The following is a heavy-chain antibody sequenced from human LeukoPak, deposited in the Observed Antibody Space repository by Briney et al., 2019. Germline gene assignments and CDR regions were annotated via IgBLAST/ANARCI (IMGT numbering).Heavy chain of an antibody. J-gene: IGHJ4*02. CDR2: IYHSGST. Sequence: PSETLSLTCAVSGYSISSGYYWDWFRQPPGKGLEWIGTIYHSGSTYYNPSLKSRVTISVDTSKNQFSLKLSSVTAADTAVYYCARGRGRMTTVTTIDYWGQGTLVTVSS. CDR3: ARGRGRMTTVTTIDY. CDR1: GYSISSGYY. V-gene: IGHV4-38-2*01. D-gene: IGHD4-17*01.